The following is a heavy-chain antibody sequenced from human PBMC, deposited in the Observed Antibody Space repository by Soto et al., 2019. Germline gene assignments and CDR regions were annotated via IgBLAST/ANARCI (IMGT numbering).Heavy chain of an antibody. J-gene: IGHJ6*02. CDR3: ARDFVDYYYYGMDV. Sequence: GGSLRLSCAASGFTFSSYAMHWVRQAPGKGLEWAAVISYDGSNKYYADSVKGRFTISRDNSKNTLYLQMNSLRADDTAVYYCARDFVDYYYYGMDVWGQGTTVTVSS. CDR2: ISYDGSNK. V-gene: IGHV3-30-3*01. CDR1: GFTFSSYA. D-gene: IGHD2-21*01.